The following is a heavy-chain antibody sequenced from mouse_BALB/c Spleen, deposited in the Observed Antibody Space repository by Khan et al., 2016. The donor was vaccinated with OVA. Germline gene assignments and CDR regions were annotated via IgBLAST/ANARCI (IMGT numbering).Heavy chain of an antibody. Sequence: QIQLVQSGPELKKPGETVKISCKASGYTFTNYGMNWVKQSPGKALKWMGWINTYTGEPTYADDFKGRFAFSLETSASTAYLQINNLKNEDTSTYFCARPPYFSYTLDHWGQGTSVTVSS. CDR1: GYTFTNYG. CDR3: ARPPYFSYTLDH. J-gene: IGHJ4*01. V-gene: IGHV9-3-1*01. D-gene: IGHD2-10*01. CDR2: INTYTGEP.